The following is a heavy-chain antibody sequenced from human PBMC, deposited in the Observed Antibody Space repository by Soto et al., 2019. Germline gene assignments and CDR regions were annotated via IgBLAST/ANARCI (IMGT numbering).Heavy chain of an antibody. D-gene: IGHD3-10*01. CDR1: GLTFSRFS. CDR2: ITANSGII. Sequence: VQLVEPGGGLVQPGGSLRLSCVASGLTFSRFSMNWFRQAPGKGLEWLSYITANSGIIYYADSMKGRLTISRDNANSSVHLLLLSLRAEDSGVYYCGREHGYWGHGALVTVSS. CDR3: GREHGY. J-gene: IGHJ1*01. V-gene: IGHV3-48*04.